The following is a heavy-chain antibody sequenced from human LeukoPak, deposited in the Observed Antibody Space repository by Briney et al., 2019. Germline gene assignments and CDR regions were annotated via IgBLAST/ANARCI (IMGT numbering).Heavy chain of an antibody. CDR1: GFTFSSYG. D-gene: IGHD5-18*01. J-gene: IGHJ4*02. CDR2: IRYDGSNK. V-gene: IGHV3-30*02. CDR3: AKNAGYSYGLYYFDY. Sequence: GGSLRLSCAASGFTFSSYGMHWVRQAPGKGLEWVAFIRYDGSNKYYADSVKGRFTISRDNSKNTLYLQMDSLRAEDSAVYFCAKNAGYSYGLYYFDYWGQGTLVTVSS.